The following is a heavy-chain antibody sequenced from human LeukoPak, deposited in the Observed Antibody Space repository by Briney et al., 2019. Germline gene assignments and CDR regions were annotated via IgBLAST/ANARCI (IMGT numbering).Heavy chain of an antibody. CDR2: ISTSGAST. D-gene: IGHD4-17*01. Sequence: GGSLRLSCANSGFTFSRFAMSWVRQAPGKGLEWVSTISTSGASTYYADSVRGRFTISRDNSKNTLYLQMKSLRAEDTAVYYCAKDWKDYGDFHAFDVWGQGTMVTVSS. J-gene: IGHJ3*01. CDR1: GFTFSRFA. CDR3: AKDWKDYGDFHAFDV. V-gene: IGHV3-23*01.